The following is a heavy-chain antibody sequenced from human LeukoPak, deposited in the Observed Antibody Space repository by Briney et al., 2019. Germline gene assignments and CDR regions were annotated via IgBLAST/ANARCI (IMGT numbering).Heavy chain of an antibody. CDR3: ARVGLFVVVTAIRGQYYFDY. J-gene: IGHJ4*02. D-gene: IGHD2-21*02. V-gene: IGHV4-38-2*01. CDR2: IYHSGST. CDR1: GGSFSGYY. Sequence: SETLSLTCAVYGGSFSGYYWGWIRQPPGKGLEWIGSIYHSGSTYYNPSLKSRVTISVDTSKNQFSLTLSSVTAADTAVYYCARVGLFVVVTAIRGQYYFDYWGQGTLVTVSS.